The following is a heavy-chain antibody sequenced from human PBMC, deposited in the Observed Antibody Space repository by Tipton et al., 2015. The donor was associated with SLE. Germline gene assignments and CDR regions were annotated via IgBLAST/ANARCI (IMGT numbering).Heavy chain of an antibody. CDR1: GFTFRTYA. J-gene: IGHJ4*02. D-gene: IGHD3-16*01. CDR2: ISGSGDTT. V-gene: IGHV3-23*04. CDR3: ARKVGGGVDY. Sequence: QLVQSGGGLVQPGGSLRVSCAASGFTFRTYAMTWVRQAPGKGLEWVSVISGSGDTTYYADSVKGRFTISRDNSKNTLYLQMNSLRAEDTAVYYCARKVGGGVDYWGQGTLVTVSS.